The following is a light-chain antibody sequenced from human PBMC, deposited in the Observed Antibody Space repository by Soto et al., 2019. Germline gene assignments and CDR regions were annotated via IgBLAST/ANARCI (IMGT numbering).Light chain of an antibody. CDR3: SSYTSSSTRV. CDR2: EVS. Sequence: QSVLTQPASVSGSPGQSITISCTGTSSDVGGYNFVSWYQHHPGKAPKLMIYEVSNRPSGVSNRFSGSKSGITASLTISGLKDEDEADYYCSSYTSSSTRVFGTGTKVTVL. CDR1: SSDVGGYNF. V-gene: IGLV2-14*01. J-gene: IGLJ1*01.